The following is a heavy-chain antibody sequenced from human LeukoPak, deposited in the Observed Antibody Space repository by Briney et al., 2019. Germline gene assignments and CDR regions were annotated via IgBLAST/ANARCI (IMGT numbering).Heavy chain of an antibody. CDR1: GGSISSSSYS. CDR2: IYHSGST. CDR3: ARVRTPEYYFDY. Sequence: SETLSLTCTVSGGSISSSSYSWSWIRQPPGKGLEWIGYIYHSGSTYYNPSLKSRVTISVDRSKNQFSLKLSSVTAADTAVYYCARVRTPEYYFDYWGQGTLVTVSS. J-gene: IGHJ4*02. D-gene: IGHD1-1*01. V-gene: IGHV4-30-2*01.